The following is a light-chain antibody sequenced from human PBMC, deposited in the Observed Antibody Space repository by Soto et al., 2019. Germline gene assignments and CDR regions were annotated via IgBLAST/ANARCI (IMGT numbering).Light chain of an antibody. CDR3: QQSYSNLLT. J-gene: IGKJ4*01. CDR1: QSISSY. CDR2: AAS. V-gene: IGKV1-39*01. Sequence: DIQMTQSPSSLSASVGDRVPITCRASQSISSYLNWYQQKPGKAPKLLIYAASSLQSGVPSRFSGSGSGTDFTLTISSLQPEDFATYYCQQSYSNLLTFGGGTKVDIK.